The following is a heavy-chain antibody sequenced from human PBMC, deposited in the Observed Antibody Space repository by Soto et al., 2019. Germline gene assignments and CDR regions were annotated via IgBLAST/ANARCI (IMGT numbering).Heavy chain of an antibody. J-gene: IGHJ6*02. D-gene: IGHD6-13*01. V-gene: IGHV3-23*01. CDR2: ISGSGGST. CDR1: GFTFSSYA. CDR3: AKDLPSWYDYYYYGMDV. Sequence: HPGGSLRLSCAASGFTFSSYAMSWVRQAPGKGLEWVSAISGSGGSTYYADSVKGRFTISRDNSKNTLYLQMNSLRAEDTAVYYCAKDLPSWYDYYYYGMDVWGQGTTVTVSS.